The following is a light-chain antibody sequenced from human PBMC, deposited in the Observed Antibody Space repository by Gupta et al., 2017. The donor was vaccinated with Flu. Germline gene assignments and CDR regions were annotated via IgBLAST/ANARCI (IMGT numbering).Light chain of an antibody. CDR1: SHRNCY. CDR3: SSRDSTDNHQAV. J-gene: IGLJ2*01. V-gene: IGLV3-19*01. Sequence: QTVRITCQGDSHRNCYANCYQQKPSQAPDLVIYAKNSRPPGFPDQCSGSSSGNTASLTITGAQAEDEADYYCSSRDSTDNHQAVFGGGTKLTVL. CDR2: AKN.